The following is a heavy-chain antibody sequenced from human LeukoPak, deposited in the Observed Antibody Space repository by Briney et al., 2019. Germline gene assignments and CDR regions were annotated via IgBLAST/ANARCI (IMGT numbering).Heavy chain of an antibody. V-gene: IGHV3-11*06. CDR2: ISSSSSYT. J-gene: IGHJ4*02. D-gene: IGHD5-18*01. CDR1: GFTFSDYY. CDR3: ARSTGYSYGYRLDY. Sequence: GGSLRLPCAASGFTFSDYYMSWIRQAPGKGLEWVSYISSSSSYTNYADSVKGRFIISRDNAKNSLYLQMNSLRAEDTAVYYCARSTGYSYGYRLDYWGQGTLVTVSS.